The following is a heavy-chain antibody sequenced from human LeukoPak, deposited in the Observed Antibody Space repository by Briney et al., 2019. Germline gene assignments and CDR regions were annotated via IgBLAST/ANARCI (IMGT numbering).Heavy chain of an antibody. CDR1: GYTFTGYY. J-gene: IGHJ4*02. D-gene: IGHD3-22*01. CDR2: IIPIFGTA. CDR3: ASTPEYYYDSSGYYSV. V-gene: IGHV1-69*05. Sequence: PAASVKVSCKASGYTFTGYYMHWVRQAPGQGLEWMGGIIPIFGTANYAQKFQGRVTITTDESTSTAYMELSSLRSEDTAVYYCASTPEYYYDSSGYYSVWGQGTLVTVSS.